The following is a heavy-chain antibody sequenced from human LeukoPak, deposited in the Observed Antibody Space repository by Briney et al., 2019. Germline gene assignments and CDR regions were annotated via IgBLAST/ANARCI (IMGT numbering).Heavy chain of an antibody. J-gene: IGHJ3*02. CDR2: INHSGGT. D-gene: IGHD3-22*01. CDR1: GGSFSGYY. CDR3: ASAMIGVPDDAFDI. V-gene: IGHV4-34*01. Sequence: SETLSLTCAVYGGSFSGYYWSWIRQPPGKGLEWIGEINHSGGTNYNPSLKSRVTISVDTSKNQFSLKLSSVTAADTAVYYCASAMIGVPDDAFDIWGQGTMVTVTS.